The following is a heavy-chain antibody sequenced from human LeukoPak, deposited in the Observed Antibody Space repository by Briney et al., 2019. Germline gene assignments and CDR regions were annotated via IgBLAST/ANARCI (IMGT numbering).Heavy chain of an antibody. CDR2: IIDTGST. CDR3: ARGLASGYPPIPFDY. J-gene: IGHJ4*02. V-gene: IGHV4-34*12. D-gene: IGHD3-3*01. CDR1: GGSISSYY. Sequence: RASETLSLTCTVSGGSISSYYWTWIRQPPGKGLEWIGEIIDTGSTKYNSSLKSRVTISVDTSKNEFPLNLTSVTAADTAIYYCARGLASGYPPIPFDYWGQGTLVTVSS.